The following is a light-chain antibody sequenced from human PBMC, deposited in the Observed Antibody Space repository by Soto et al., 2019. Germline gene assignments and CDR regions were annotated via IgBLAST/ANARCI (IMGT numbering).Light chain of an antibody. Sequence: EIVLTQSPGTLSLSPGERATLSCRASQSVSSSYLAWYQQKPGKAPRLLIYDASRSTDIPDRFSGSGSGTDFTLTITRLEPEDFAVYSCQHYGTSALFGPGTKVDI. CDR1: QSVSSSY. V-gene: IGKV3-20*01. CDR2: DAS. J-gene: IGKJ3*01. CDR3: QHYGTSAL.